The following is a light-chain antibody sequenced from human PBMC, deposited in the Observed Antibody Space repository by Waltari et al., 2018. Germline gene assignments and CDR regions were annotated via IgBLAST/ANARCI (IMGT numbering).Light chain of an antibody. V-gene: IGLV2-23*01. CDR1: SSDFRNYNL. J-gene: IGLJ3*02. Sequence: QSALTQPASVSGSPGQSITISCTGISSDFRNYNLVSWYQQHPGETPKLIIPEDIKRPSGVANRFSGSKSGDTASLTISGLQAEDESDYYCCSYAGVSTWVFGGGTKVTVL. CDR2: EDI. CDR3: CSYAGVSTWV.